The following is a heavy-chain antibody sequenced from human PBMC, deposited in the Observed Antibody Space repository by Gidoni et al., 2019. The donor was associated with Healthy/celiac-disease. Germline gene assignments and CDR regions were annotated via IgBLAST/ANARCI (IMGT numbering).Heavy chain of an antibody. J-gene: IGHJ4*02. CDR3: ARGEPRWYYYGSGSYYSAFDY. CDR1: GGSFSGYY. CDR2: INHSGST. D-gene: IGHD3-10*01. V-gene: IGHV4-34*01. Sequence: QVQLQQWGAGLLKPSETPSLTCAVYGGSFSGYYWSWIRQPPGKGLEWIGEINHSGSTNYNPSLKSRVTISVDTSKNQFSLKLSSVTAADTAVYYCARGEPRWYYYGSGSYYSAFDYWGQGTLVTVSS.